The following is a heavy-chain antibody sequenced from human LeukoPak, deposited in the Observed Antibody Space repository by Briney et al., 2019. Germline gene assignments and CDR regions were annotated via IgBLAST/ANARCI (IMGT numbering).Heavy chain of an antibody. CDR2: ISWNSGSI. CDR1: GFTFDDYA. CDR3: AKEIIAATTVQGFDY. J-gene: IGHJ4*02. Sequence: PGGSLRLSCAASGFTFDDYAMHWVRQAPRKGLEWVSGISWNSGSIGYADSVKGRFTISRDNAKNSLYLQMNSLRAEDTAVYYCAKEIIAATTVQGFDYWGQGTLVTVSS. D-gene: IGHD2-15*01. V-gene: IGHV3-9*01.